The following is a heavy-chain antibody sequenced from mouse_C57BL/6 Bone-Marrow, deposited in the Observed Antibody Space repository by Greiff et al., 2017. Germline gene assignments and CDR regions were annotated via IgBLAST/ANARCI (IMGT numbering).Heavy chain of an antibody. J-gene: IGHJ3*01. CDR1: GYTFTSYW. CDR2: IYPGNSDT. V-gene: IGHV1-5*01. CDR3: TRTYYSNSRGAWFAY. Sequence: VQLQQSGTVLARPGASVKMSCKTSGYTFTSYWMHWVKQRPGQGLEWIGAIYPGNSDTSYNQKFKGKAKLTAVTSASTAYMELSSLTNEDSAVYYCTRTYYSNSRGAWFAYWGQGTLVTVSA. D-gene: IGHD2-5*01.